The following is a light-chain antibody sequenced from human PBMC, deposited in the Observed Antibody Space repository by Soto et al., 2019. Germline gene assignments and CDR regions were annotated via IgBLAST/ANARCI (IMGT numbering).Light chain of an antibody. Sequence: QSALTQPASVSGSPGQSITISCTSSDVGTYNLVSWYQHHPGKAPKLMIYDVSKRPSGVSNRFSGSKSGNKASLPISVLQAEDEADFYCCSSAGSGTVLFGGGTKLTVL. CDR2: DVS. V-gene: IGLV2-23*02. J-gene: IGLJ2*01. CDR3: CSSAGSGTVL. CDR1: SSDVGTYNL.